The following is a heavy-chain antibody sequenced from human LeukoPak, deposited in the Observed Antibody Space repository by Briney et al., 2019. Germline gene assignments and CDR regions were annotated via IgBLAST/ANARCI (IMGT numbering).Heavy chain of an antibody. CDR1: GFTFSTYA. Sequence: GGSLRLSCAASGFTFSTYAMFWVRQAPGKGLEYVSAISGNGGTTYYANSVKGRFTIPRDNSKNTLYLQMGSLRAEDMAVYYCARGLGYCSRTSCYPDYWGQGTLVTVSS. V-gene: IGHV3-64*01. CDR2: ISGNGGTT. D-gene: IGHD2-2*01. CDR3: ARGLGYCSRTSCYPDY. J-gene: IGHJ4*02.